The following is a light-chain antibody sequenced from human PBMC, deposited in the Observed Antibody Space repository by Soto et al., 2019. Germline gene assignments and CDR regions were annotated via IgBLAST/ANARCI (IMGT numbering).Light chain of an antibody. CDR1: LSVSSSD. CDR3: QHYNKWPL. V-gene: IGKV3-20*01. CDR2: DAS. J-gene: IGKJ3*01. Sequence: EIVVTKSAGTLSLSPWESATLSCRASLSVSSSDLAWYQQKPGQAPRLPIYDASNRATGIPARFSGSGSGTDFTLTISSLEPEDFAVYSCQHYNKWPLFGPGTKVDIK.